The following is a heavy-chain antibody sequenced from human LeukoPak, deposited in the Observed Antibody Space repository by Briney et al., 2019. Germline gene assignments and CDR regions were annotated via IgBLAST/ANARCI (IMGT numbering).Heavy chain of an antibody. CDR2: ISAYNGNT. D-gene: IGHD3-10*02. Sequence: ASVKVSCKASGYTFTSYYMHWVRQAPGQGLEWMGWISAYNGNTNYAQKLQGRVTMTTHTSTSTAYMELRSLRSDDTAVYYCARDSDGSTTFGYWGQGTLVTVSS. V-gene: IGHV1-18*04. J-gene: IGHJ4*02. CDR3: ARDSDGSTTFGY. CDR1: GYTFTSYY.